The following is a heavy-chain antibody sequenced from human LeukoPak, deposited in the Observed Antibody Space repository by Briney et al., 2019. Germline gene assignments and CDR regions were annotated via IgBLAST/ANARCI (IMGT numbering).Heavy chain of an antibody. Sequence: GGSLRLSCAASGFTFSSYAMGWVRQAPGEGLEWVSAISGSGGSTYYADSVKGRFTFSRDNSKNTLYLQMNSLRAEDTAVYYCAKDNRLGIGFSLDYWGQGTLVAVSS. CDR2: ISGSGGST. D-gene: IGHD7-27*01. CDR3: AKDNRLGIGFSLDY. CDR1: GFTFSSYA. J-gene: IGHJ4*02. V-gene: IGHV3-23*01.